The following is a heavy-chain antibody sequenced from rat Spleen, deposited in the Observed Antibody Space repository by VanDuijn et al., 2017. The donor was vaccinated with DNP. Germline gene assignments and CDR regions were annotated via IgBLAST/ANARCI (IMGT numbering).Heavy chain of an antibody. CDR3: ARHDNFDWFAY. Sequence: EVQLVESGGDLVQPGRSLKLSCATSGFTFSNFGMHWLRQARTKGLEWVASITNSGGSTYYRDSVKGRITISRDNAKSTLYLQMDSLRSEDTATYYCARHDNFDWFAYWGQGTLVTVSS. CDR2: ITNSGGST. J-gene: IGHJ3*01. D-gene: IGHD1-10*01. CDR1: GFTFSNFG. V-gene: IGHV5-19*01.